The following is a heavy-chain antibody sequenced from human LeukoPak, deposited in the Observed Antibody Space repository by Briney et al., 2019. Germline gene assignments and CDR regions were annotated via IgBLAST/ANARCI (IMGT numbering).Heavy chain of an antibody. CDR3: ARITTRYFDY. V-gene: IGHV3-7*05. J-gene: IGHJ4*02. D-gene: IGHD1-1*01. Sequence: GGSLRLSCAASGFTFSNYWMTWVRQPPGKGLEWVANIKQDGIEKYYVDSVKDRFTISRDNAKNSLFLQMDSLSAEDTALYYCARITTRYFDYWGQGTLVTVSS. CDR2: IKQDGIEK. CDR1: GFTFSNYW.